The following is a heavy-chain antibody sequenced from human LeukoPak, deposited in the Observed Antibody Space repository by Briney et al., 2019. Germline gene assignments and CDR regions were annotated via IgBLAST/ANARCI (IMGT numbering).Heavy chain of an antibody. D-gene: IGHD3-10*01. V-gene: IGHV3-21*01. J-gene: IGHJ4*02. CDR2: SSSSSSYI. CDR1: GFTFSSYS. Sequence: GGSLRLSCAASGFTFSSYSMNWVRQAPGKGLEWVSSSSSSSSYIYYADSVKGRFTISRDNAKNSLYLQMNSLRAEDTAVYYCARDVYGSGSYYKRPLDYWGQGTLVTVSS. CDR3: ARDVYGSGSYYKRPLDY.